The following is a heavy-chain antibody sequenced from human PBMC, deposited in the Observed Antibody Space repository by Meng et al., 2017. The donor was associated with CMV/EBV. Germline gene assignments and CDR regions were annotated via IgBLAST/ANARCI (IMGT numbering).Heavy chain of an antibody. Sequence: GGSLRLSCAASGFTFSSYSMNWVRQAPGKGLEWVSSISSSSSYIYYADSVKGRFTISRDNAKNSLYLQVNSLRAGDTAVYYCAREGGYDFWSGYYFGGEYYGMDVWGQGTTVTVSS. CDR2: ISSSSSYI. D-gene: IGHD3-3*01. CDR3: AREGGYDFWSGYYFGGEYYGMDV. V-gene: IGHV3-21*01. CDR1: GFTFSSYS. J-gene: IGHJ6*02.